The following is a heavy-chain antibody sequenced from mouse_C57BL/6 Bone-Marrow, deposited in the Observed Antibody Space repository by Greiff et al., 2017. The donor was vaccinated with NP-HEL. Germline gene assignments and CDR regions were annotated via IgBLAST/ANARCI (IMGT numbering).Heavy chain of an antibody. J-gene: IGHJ4*01. V-gene: IGHV5-16*01. CDR2: INYDGSST. CDR3: ARDTYAMDY. Sequence: DVQLQESEGGLVQPGSSMKLSCTASGFTFSDYYMAWVRQVPEKGLEWVANINYDGSSTYYLDSLKSRFIISRDNAKNILYLQMSSLKSEDTATYYCARDTYAMDYWGQGTSVTVSS. CDR1: GFTFSDYY.